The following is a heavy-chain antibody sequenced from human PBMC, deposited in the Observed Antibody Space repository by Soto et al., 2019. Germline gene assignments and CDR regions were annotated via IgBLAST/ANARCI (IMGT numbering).Heavy chain of an antibody. V-gene: IGHV4-39*01. CDR2: IYYSGYT. D-gene: IGHD3-16*01. Sequence: SEALSLRCTVSAGSVSRSRYYWVWCSYPPGKGLEWIGSIYYSGYTYYNPSLKSRVTISVDTSKNQFSLKLSSVTAADTAVYYCARHNGPLYVGYYYDMDVWGQGTTVT. J-gene: IGHJ6*02. CDR3: ARHNGPLYVGYYYDMDV. CDR1: AGSVSRSRYY.